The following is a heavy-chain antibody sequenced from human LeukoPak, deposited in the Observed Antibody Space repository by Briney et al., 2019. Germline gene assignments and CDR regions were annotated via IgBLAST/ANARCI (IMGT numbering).Heavy chain of an antibody. CDR1: GGSFSGYY. CDR2: INHSGST. J-gene: IGHJ4*02. D-gene: IGHD3-16*01. V-gene: IGHV4-34*01. Sequence: SETLSLTCAVYGGSFSGYYWSWIRQPPGKGLEWIGEINHSGSTNYNPSLKSRVTISVDTSKNQFSLKLSSVTAADTAVYYCARSYYDYVWGSYHFDYWGQGTLVTVSS. CDR3: ARSYYDYVWGSYHFDY.